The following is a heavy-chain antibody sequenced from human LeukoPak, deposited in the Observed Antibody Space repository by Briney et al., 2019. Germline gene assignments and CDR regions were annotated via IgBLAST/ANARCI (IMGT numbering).Heavy chain of an antibody. CDR3: ARADYYDILTGYYPVPHY. D-gene: IGHD3-9*01. J-gene: IGHJ4*02. V-gene: IGHV1-46*01. Sequence: ASVKVSCKASGYTFTSYYMHWVRQAPGQGLEWMGIINPSGGSTSYAQKFQGRVTMTRDTSTSTVYMELSSLRSEDTAVYYCARADYYDILTGYYPVPHYWGQGTLVTVSS. CDR2: INPSGGST. CDR1: GYTFTSYY.